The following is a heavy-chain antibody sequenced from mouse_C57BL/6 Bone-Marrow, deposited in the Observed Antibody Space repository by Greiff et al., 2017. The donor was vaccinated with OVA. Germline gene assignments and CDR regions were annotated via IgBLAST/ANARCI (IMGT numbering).Heavy chain of an antibody. Sequence: EVKLMESGPGLVKPSQSLSLTCSVTGYSITSGYYWNWIRQFPGNKLEWMGYISYDGSNNYNPSLKNRISITRDTSKNQFFLKLNSVTTEDTATYYCARERSTWFAYWGQGTLVTVSA. CDR2: ISYDGSN. CDR1: GYSITSGYY. J-gene: IGHJ3*01. V-gene: IGHV3-6*01. CDR3: ARERSTWFAY.